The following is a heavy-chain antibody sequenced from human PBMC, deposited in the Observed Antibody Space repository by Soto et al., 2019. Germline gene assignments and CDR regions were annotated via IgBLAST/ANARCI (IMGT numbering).Heavy chain of an antibody. J-gene: IGHJ6*02. CDR1: EFTFNTYG. Sequence: GGSLRLSCRTSEFTFNTYGMHWVRQAPGKGLEWVAIIWYDGSNKYYADSVKGRFTISRDNSRNTLYLQMNSLRAEDTALYYCARADCTGAYCYSWPFNYGVDVWGQGTTVTVSS. CDR3: ARADCTGAYCYSWPFNYGVDV. D-gene: IGHD2-15*01. V-gene: IGHV3-33*08. CDR2: IWYDGSNK.